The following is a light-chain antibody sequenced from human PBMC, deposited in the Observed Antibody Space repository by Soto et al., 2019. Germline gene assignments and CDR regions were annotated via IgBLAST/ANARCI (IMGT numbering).Light chain of an antibody. V-gene: IGKV2-28*01. CDR1: QRLQHSNGYNY. Sequence: EIVMTQSPLSLPVTPGEPASISCSSSQRLQHSNGYNYLDWYLQKPGQSPQLLIYLVSNRASGVPDRFSGSGSGTDFALKITRVEAEDVGIYYCMQALQTPLTFGGGTKVDIK. CDR3: MQALQTPLT. CDR2: LVS. J-gene: IGKJ4*01.